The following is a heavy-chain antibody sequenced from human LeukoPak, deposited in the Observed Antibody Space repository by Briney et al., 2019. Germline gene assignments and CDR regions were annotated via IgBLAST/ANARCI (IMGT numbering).Heavy chain of an antibody. V-gene: IGHV4-4*02. Sequence: SETLSLTCAVSGGSISSSNWWSWVRQPPGKGLEWIGEIYHSGSTNYNPSLKSRVTISVDTSKNQFSLKLSSVTAADTAVYYCARVEYQLLGVGDAFDIWGQGTMVTVSS. CDR2: IYHSGST. CDR3: ARVEYQLLGVGDAFDI. CDR1: GGSISSSNW. J-gene: IGHJ3*02. D-gene: IGHD2-2*01.